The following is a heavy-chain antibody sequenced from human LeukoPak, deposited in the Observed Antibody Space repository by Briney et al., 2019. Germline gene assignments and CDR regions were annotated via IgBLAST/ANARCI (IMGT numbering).Heavy chain of an antibody. V-gene: IGHV1-8*02. J-gene: IGHJ4*02. CDR2: MNPNSGNT. CDR1: GYTFTSYY. Sequence: ASVKVSCKASGYTFTSYYMHWVRQATGQGLEWMGWMNPNSGNTGYAQKFQGRVTMTRNTSISTAYMELSSLRSEDTAVYYCARRRMTTVTIDYWGQGTLVTVSS. CDR3: ARRRMTTVTIDY. D-gene: IGHD4-17*01.